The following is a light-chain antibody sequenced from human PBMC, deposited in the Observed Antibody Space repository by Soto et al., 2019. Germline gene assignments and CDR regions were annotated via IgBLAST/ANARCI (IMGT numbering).Light chain of an antibody. CDR1: QSITRW. J-gene: IGKJ4*01. CDR2: DAS. Sequence: DIPVTQSPSTLSASVGDRVTITCRASQSITRWLAWYQQKPGKAPKLLIYDASTLESGVPSRYSGSGSGTEFTLTTSSLQTDDFATYCCQEYTHYSGPSFGGGTKLDIK. V-gene: IGKV1-5*01. CDR3: QEYTHYSGPS.